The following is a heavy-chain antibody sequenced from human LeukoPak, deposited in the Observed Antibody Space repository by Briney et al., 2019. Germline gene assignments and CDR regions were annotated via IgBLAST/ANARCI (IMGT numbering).Heavy chain of an antibody. Sequence: SETLSLTCAVSGASINDFYWTWIRQPPGKGLEWIGYVYYGGSTNYNPSLKSRVTISVDTSKNQFSLKLSSVTAADTAVYYCARDPRGSNAFDIWGQGTMVTVSS. J-gene: IGHJ3*02. CDR2: VYYGGST. CDR1: GASINDFY. D-gene: IGHD5-12*01. V-gene: IGHV4-59*01. CDR3: ARDPRGSNAFDI.